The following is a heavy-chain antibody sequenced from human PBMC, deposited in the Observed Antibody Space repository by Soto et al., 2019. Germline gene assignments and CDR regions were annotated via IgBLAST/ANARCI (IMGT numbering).Heavy chain of an antibody. J-gene: IGHJ6*02. V-gene: IGHV4-39*01. CDR1: GGSISSSSYY. Sequence: QLQLQESGPGLVKPSETLSLTCTVSGGSISSSSYYWGWIRQPPGKGLEWIGSIYYSGSTYYNPSLTSRVTISVDTSKNQFSLKLSSVTAADTAVSYCARLGSTIYYYGMDVWGQGTTVTVSS. CDR3: ARLGSTIYYYGMDV. D-gene: IGHD2-2*01. CDR2: IYYSGST.